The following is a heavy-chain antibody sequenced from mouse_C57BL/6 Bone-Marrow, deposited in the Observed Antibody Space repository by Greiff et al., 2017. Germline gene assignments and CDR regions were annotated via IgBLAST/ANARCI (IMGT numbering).Heavy chain of an antibody. V-gene: IGHV1-87*01. CDR3: SEDSAVYYCARREGYFDY. J-gene: IGHJ2*01. Sequence: VQLQQSGPELARPWASVKLSCQAFYTISRRLRFAIRDTNYWMQWVKNRPGQGLDCIGSFNPGNGDTGYNPKFKGKATLTADKSSSTAYMQLSSLTSEDSAVYYCARREGYFDYWGQGTTLTVSS. CDR2: GQGLDCIG. CDR1: YTISRRLR.